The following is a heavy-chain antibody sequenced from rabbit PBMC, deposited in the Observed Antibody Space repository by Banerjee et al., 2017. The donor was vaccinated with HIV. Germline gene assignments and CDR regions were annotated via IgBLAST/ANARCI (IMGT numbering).Heavy chain of an antibody. CDR2: IDVGKSGST. CDR1: GFSFSNGYV. D-gene: IGHD4-1*01. J-gene: IGHJ4*01. V-gene: IGHV1S45*01. CDR3: ARDLAGVIGWNFNL. Sequence: LVESGGDLVKPEGSLTLTCTASGFSFSNGYVMCWVRQAPGKGLEWIACIDVGKSGSTYYASWAKGRFTISKTSSTTVTLQMTSLTAADTATYFCARDLAGVIGWNFNLWGPGTLVTVS.